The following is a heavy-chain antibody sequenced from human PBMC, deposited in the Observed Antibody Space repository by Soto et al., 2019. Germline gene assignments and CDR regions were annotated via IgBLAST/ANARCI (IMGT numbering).Heavy chain of an antibody. CDR1: GYTFTSYG. V-gene: IGHV1-18*04. J-gene: IGHJ4*02. D-gene: IGHD2-2*02. CDR3: ARQDAVVPPAIPQFDY. Sequence: ASVKVSCKASGYTFTSYGISWVRQAPGQGLEWMGWISAYNGHTNYAQKLQGRVTMTTDTSTSTAYMEVRSLTSDDTAVYYCARQDAVVPPAIPQFDYWGQGTPVTVSS. CDR2: ISAYNGHT.